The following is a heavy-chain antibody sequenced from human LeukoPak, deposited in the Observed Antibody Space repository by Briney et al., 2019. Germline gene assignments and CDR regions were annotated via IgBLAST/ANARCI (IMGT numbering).Heavy chain of an antibody. CDR2: INKDGSEK. J-gene: IGHJ4*02. V-gene: IGHV3-7*01. D-gene: IGHD5-12*01. Sequence: GGSLRLSCAASGFTFSSYWMGWVRHAPGKGLEWVANINKDGSEKYYVDSVKGRFSISRDNAKNSLYLQMSSLRAEDTAVYYCASERGYSDYGDFDYWGQGTLVTVSS. CDR1: GFTFSSYW. CDR3: ASERGYSDYGDFDY.